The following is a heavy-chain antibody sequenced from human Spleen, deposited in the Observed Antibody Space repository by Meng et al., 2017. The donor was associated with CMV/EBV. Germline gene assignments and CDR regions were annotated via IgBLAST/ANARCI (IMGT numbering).Heavy chain of an antibody. J-gene: IGHJ6*02. CDR3: SRDGKLPAAYYYYSMDV. V-gene: IGHV3-9*01. CDR1: GFTFDDYA. Sequence: SLKISCAASGFTFDDYAMHWVRQAPGKGLEWVSGISWNSGRIAYADSVKGRFTISRDNAKNSLFLQMNSLRAEDTAVYYCSRDGKLPAAYYYYSMDVWGQGTTVTVSS. D-gene: IGHD6-13*01. CDR2: ISWNSGRI.